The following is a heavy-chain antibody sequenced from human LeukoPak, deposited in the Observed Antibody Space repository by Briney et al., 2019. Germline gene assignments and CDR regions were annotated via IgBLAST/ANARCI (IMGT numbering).Heavy chain of an antibody. J-gene: IGHJ4*02. Sequence: GGSLRLSCAASGFTFSSYAMSWVRQAPGKGLEWVSAISGSGGSTYYADSVKGRFTISRDNSKNTLYLQMNSLRAEDTAVYYCAKAIWVAATSSWFCLDYWGQGTLVTVSS. CDR3: AKAIWVAATSSWFCLDY. CDR1: GFTFSSYA. CDR2: ISGSGGST. V-gene: IGHV3-23*01. D-gene: IGHD3-10*01.